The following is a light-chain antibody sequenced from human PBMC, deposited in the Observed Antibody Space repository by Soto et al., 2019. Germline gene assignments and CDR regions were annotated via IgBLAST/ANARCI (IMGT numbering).Light chain of an antibody. Sequence: QSVLTQLPSLSGARGQRVTISCTGSSSNIGAGYEVHWYQKLPGTSPKLLIYGNNNRPSGVPARCSGSKSGTSASLAITGLQAEDEADYYCQSYDNSLSHTVFGSGTPSTVL. CDR3: QSYDNSLSHTV. V-gene: IGLV1-40*01. J-gene: IGLJ1*01. CDR1: SSNIGAGYE. CDR2: GNN.